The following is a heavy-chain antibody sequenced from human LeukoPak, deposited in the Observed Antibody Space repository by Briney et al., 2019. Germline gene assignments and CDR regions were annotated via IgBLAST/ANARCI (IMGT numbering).Heavy chain of an antibody. Sequence: GGSLRLSCAASGFTFSNAWMNCVRQAPGKGLEWVSYISSSSSSIYYADSVKGRFTISRGNAKNSLYLQMNSLRAEDTAVYYCATDLRYYDSSGPVNFASWGQGTLVTVSS. V-gene: IGHV3-48*01. CDR1: GFTFSNAW. D-gene: IGHD3-22*01. CDR3: ATDLRYYDSSGPVNFAS. J-gene: IGHJ1*01. CDR2: ISSSSSSI.